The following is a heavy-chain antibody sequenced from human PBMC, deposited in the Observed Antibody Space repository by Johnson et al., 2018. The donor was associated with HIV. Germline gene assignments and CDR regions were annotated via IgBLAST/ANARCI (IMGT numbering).Heavy chain of an antibody. V-gene: IGHV3-15*01. Sequence: EVQLVESGGGLVKPGGSLRLSCVASGFNFTNAWMSWVRQAPGKGLEWVGRIKSNTEGGATDYAAPVKGRFTFSRDDSKSTLFLHVNSLKTDDTAVYYCTTEGSEESGRDGIAFDVWGQGTMVTVSS. CDR3: TTEGSEESGRDGIAFDV. J-gene: IGHJ3*01. CDR2: IKSNTEGGAT. D-gene: IGHD1-26*01. CDR1: GFNFTNAW.